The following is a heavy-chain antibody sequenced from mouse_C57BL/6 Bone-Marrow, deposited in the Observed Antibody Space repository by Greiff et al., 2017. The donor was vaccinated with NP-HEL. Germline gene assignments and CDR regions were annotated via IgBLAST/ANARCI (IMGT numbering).Heavy chain of an antibody. CDR3: ARRGYGSSYGFAY. V-gene: IGHV1-80*01. CDR1: GYAFSSYW. CDR2: IYPGDGDT. Sequence: QVQLQQSGAELVKPGASVKISCKASGYAFSSYWMNWVKQRPGKGLEWIGQIYPGDGDTNYNGKFKGKATLTADKSSSTAYMQLSSLTSEDAAVYVCARRGYGSSYGFAYWGQGTLVTVSA. D-gene: IGHD1-1*01. J-gene: IGHJ3*01.